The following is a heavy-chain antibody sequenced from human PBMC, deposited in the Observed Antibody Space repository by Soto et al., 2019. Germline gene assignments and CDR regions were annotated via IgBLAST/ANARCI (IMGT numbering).Heavy chain of an antibody. CDR3: ARGNYPAGDTPFDY. Sequence: PGGSLRLSCAASGFTVSSNYMSWVRQAPGKGLEWVSVIYSGGSTYYADSVKGRFTISRDNSKNTLYLQMNSLRAEDTAVYYCARGNYPAGDTPFDYWGQGTLVTVSS. CDR2: IYSGGST. CDR1: GFTVSSNY. J-gene: IGHJ4*02. V-gene: IGHV3-53*01. D-gene: IGHD2-21*02.